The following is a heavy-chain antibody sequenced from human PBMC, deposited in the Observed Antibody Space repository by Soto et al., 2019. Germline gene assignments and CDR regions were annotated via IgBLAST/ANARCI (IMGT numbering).Heavy chain of an antibody. CDR1: GGSISSKNW. CDR3: ARNLGGRLYGMDV. D-gene: IGHD1-26*01. CDR2: IYQSGST. J-gene: IGHJ6*02. V-gene: IGHV4-4*02. Sequence: QVQLQESGPGPLKPSDTLSLTCGVSGGSISSKNWWSWVRQSPGKGLEWIGEIYQSGSTNYNPSLKSRVTISLDKSKNQFSLRLSSVTAADTAVYYCARNLGGRLYGMDVWGQGTTVTVSS.